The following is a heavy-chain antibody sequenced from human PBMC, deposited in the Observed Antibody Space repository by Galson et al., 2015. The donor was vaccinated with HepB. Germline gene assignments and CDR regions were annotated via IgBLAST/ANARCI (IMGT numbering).Heavy chain of an antibody. CDR3: ARGIAAAGTARPAYYYYGMDV. J-gene: IGHJ6*02. D-gene: IGHD6-13*01. V-gene: IGHV1-69*13. Sequence: SVKVSCKASGGTFSSYAISWVRQAPGQGLEWMGGIIPIFGTANYAQKFQGRVTIAADESTSTAYMELSSLRSEDTAVYYCARGIAAAGTARPAYYYYGMDVWGQGTTVTVSS. CDR1: GGTFSSYA. CDR2: IIPIFGTA.